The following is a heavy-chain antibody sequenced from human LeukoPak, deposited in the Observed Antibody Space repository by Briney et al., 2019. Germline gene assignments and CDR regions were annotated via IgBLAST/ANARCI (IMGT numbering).Heavy chain of an antibody. V-gene: IGHV3-23*01. Sequence: GGSLRLSCAASDLTFTTYAMTWVRQAPGKGLEWVSSISGGGDITYYTDSVKGRFTISRDNSKNTLYMEMKSLRAEDTAVYYRAKASSLLRGPMVIYYFDFWGQGTLVTVSS. D-gene: IGHD2-21*01. CDR2: ISGGGDIT. CDR1: DLTFTTYA. CDR3: AKASSLLRGPMVIYYFDF. J-gene: IGHJ4*02.